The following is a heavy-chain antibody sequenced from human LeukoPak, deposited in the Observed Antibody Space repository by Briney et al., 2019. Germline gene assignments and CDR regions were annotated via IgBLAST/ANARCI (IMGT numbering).Heavy chain of an antibody. CDR2: ISGSAVST. CDR3: AKSRLSGINDAFDI. D-gene: IGHD3-3*01. Sequence: GGSLRLSCAASGFTFDDYGMNWVRQVPGKGLEWVSAISGSAVSTFYADSVKGRFTISRDNSKNTLYLQMNSLRAADTAVYYCAKSRLSGINDAFDIWGQGIMVTVSS. CDR1: GFTFDDYG. J-gene: IGHJ3*02. V-gene: IGHV3-23*01.